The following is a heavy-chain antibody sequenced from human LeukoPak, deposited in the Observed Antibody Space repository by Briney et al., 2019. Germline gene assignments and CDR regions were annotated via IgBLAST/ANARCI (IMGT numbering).Heavy chain of an antibody. CDR3: ARAHGYDIGGY. D-gene: IGHD3-3*01. CDR2: ISSSSYI. J-gene: IGHJ4*02. CDR1: GFTFGSYS. Sequence: GGSLRLSCAASGFTFGSYSMNWVRQAPGKGLEWVSSISSSSYIYYADSVKGRFTISRDNAKNSLYLQMNSLRAEDTAVYYCARAHGYDIGGYWGQGTLVTVSS. V-gene: IGHV3-21*01.